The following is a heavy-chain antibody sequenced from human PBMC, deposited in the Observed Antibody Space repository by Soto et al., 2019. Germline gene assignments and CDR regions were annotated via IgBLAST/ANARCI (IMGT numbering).Heavy chain of an antibody. CDR3: TPYTRGWFDP. CDR2: IIPIFGTA. CDR1: GGTVSSYA. V-gene: IGHV1-69*06. D-gene: IGHD2-2*01. J-gene: IGHJ5*02. Sequence: QVQLVQSGADVKTPGSSVKVSCKASGGTVSSYAISWVRQAPGQGLEWMGGIIPIFGTANYAQKFQGRVTITGDKSTSTAYMELSSLRSEDTAVYYCTPYTRGWFDPWGQVTLVTVSS.